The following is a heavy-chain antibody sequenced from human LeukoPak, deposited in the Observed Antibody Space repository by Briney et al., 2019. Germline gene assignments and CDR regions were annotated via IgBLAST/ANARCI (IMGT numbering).Heavy chain of an antibody. V-gene: IGHV4-59*08. CDR1: GGSISSYY. CDR3: ARHLEGLPDY. J-gene: IGHJ4*02. Sequence: LETLSLTCTVSGGSISSYYWSWIRQPPGKGLEWIGYIYYSGSTNYNPSLKSRVTISVDTSKNQFSLKLSSVTAADTAVYYCARHLEGLPDYWGQGTLVTVSS. CDR2: IYYSGST.